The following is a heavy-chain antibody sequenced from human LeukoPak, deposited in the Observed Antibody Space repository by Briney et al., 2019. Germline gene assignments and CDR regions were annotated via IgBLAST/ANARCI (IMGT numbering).Heavy chain of an antibody. CDR1: GFTFSGHW. CDR3: ARLKGTTSVFDY. CDR2: INPGGYDK. J-gene: IGHJ4*02. D-gene: IGHD4-17*01. Sequence: GGSLRLSCVASGFTFSGHWMTWVRQAPGKGLEWVGNINPGGYDKFYVDSVEGRFTMSRDNARNSLYLQMDSLRAEDTAVYYCARLKGTTSVFDYWGQGTLVTVCS. V-gene: IGHV3-7*03.